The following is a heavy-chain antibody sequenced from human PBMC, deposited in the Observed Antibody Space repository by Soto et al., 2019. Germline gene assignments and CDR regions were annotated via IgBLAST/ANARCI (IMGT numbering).Heavy chain of an antibody. CDR2: IYSGGTT. D-gene: IGHD6-6*01. J-gene: IGHJ2*01. CDR3: ARDHSSSSYLDWYFDL. CDR1: GFTVSSKF. Sequence: EVQLVESGGGLVQPGGSLRLSCAASGFTVSSKFMSWVRQAPGKGLEWVSVIYSGGTTYYADSVKGRFTISRDNSKNTLNLQMNSLRAEDTAVYFCARDHSSSSYLDWYFDLWGRGTLVTVSS. V-gene: IGHV3-66*01.